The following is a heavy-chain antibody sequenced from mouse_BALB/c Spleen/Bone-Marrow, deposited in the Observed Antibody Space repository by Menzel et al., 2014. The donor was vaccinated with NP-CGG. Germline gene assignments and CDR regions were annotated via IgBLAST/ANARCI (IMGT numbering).Heavy chain of an antibody. V-gene: IGHV2-2*02. J-gene: IGHJ4*01. Sequence: VQLHQSGPGLVQPSQSLSITCTVSGFSLTSYGVHWVRQSPGKGLEWLGVIWSGGSTDYNAAFISRLSISKDNSKSQVFFKMNSLQANDTAIYYCDRNEGNYVDAMDYWGQGTSVTVSS. D-gene: IGHD2-1*01. CDR1: GFSLTSYG. CDR3: DRNEGNYVDAMDY. CDR2: IWSGGST.